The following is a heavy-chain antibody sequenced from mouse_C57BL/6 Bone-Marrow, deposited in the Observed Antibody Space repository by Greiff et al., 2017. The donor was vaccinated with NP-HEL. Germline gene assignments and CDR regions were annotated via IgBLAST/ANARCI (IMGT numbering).Heavy chain of an antibody. D-gene: IGHD1-1*01. Sequence: QSCKASGYTFTSYWMHWVTQRPGQGLEWIGEIDPSDSYTNYNQKFKGKSTLTVDKSSSTAYMQLSSLTSEDSAVYYCASLYYYGRRAYWGQGTLVTVSA. CDR3: ASLYYYGRRAY. CDR1: GYTFTSYW. J-gene: IGHJ3*01. CDR2: IDPSDSYT. V-gene: IGHV1-69*01.